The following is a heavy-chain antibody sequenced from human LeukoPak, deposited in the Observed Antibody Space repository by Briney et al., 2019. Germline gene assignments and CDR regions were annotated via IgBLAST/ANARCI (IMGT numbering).Heavy chain of an antibody. V-gene: IGHV5-51*01. D-gene: IGHD6-13*01. Sequence: GEFLKISCKASGYSFTSYWIAWVRQMPGKGLEWMGIIYPGDSDTRYSPSLQGQVTISVDKSISTAYLQWSSLKASDTAIYFCARQSKQQLEDWFDPWGQGTLVTVSS. CDR3: ARQSKQQLEDWFDP. CDR2: IYPGDSDT. J-gene: IGHJ5*02. CDR1: GYSFTSYW.